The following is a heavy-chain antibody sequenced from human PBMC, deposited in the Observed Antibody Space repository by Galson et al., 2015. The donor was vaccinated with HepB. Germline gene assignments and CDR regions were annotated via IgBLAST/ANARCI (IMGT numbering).Heavy chain of an antibody. D-gene: IGHD4-17*01. V-gene: IGHV1-18*01. Sequence: SVKVSCKASGYAFITYGISWVRQAPGQGLVWMGWVSGYTGNTNYAQKLQGRVTMTTDTSTSTAYMDLRSLKSDDTAVYYCARNYGDYAAFDIWGQGTMVTVSS. CDR1: GYAFITYG. CDR2: VSGYTGNT. J-gene: IGHJ3*02. CDR3: ARNYGDYAAFDI.